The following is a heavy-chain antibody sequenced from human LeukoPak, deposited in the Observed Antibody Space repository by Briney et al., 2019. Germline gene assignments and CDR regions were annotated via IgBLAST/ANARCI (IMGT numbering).Heavy chain of an antibody. J-gene: IGHJ4*02. CDR1: GFTFSSYW. V-gene: IGHV3-7*01. CDR3: ARDPDRRSPEYYFDY. D-gene: IGHD1-14*01. CDR2: KKQDGSEK. Sequence: GGSLRLSCAASGFTFSSYWMSWVRQAPGKGLEWVANKKQDGSEKYYVDSVKGRFTISRDNAKNSLYLQMNSLRAEDTAVYYCARDPDRRSPEYYFDYWGQGTLVTVSS.